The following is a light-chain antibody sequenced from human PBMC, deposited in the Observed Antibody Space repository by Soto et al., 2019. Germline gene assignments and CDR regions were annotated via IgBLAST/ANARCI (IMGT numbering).Light chain of an antibody. V-gene: IGKV1-33*01. CDR2: DAS. CDR1: EDISNY. Sequence: DIQMTHSPSSLSASVGDRVTITCQASEDISNYLNWYQQKPGKAPKLLIYDASRLQTGVPSRFSGSGSGTDFTLTISSVQPEDIATYYCQQYDNLPPMYTFGQGTKLEIK. CDR3: QQYDNLPPMYT. J-gene: IGKJ2*01.